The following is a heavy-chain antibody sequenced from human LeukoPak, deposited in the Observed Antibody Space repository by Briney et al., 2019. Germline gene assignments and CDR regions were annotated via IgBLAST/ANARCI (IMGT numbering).Heavy chain of an antibody. CDR2: NSSSGSSK. CDR1: GFTFSDYY. J-gene: IGHJ4*02. CDR3: ARSEDWFDY. Sequence: PGGSLRLSCAASGFTFSDYYMNWIRQAPGKGLEGGSYNSSSGSSKYYPDSVKGRFTISRDKNSLYLQINSLRAEDTAVYYCARSEDWFDYWGQGTLVTVSS. D-gene: IGHD2-15*01. V-gene: IGHV3-11*01.